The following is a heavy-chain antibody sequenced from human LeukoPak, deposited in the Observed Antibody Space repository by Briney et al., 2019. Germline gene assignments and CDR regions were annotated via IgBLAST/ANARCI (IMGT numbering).Heavy chain of an antibody. CDR2: IYSGGIT. D-gene: IGHD4/OR15-4a*01. CDR1: GFTVSSNY. V-gene: IGHV3-66*02. J-gene: IGHJ4*02. Sequence: GESLRLSCAASGFTVSSNYMSWVRQAPGKGLEWVSVIYSGGITYYADSVKGRFTISRDNSKNTLYLQMNRLRAEGTAVYYCARVALIRGQGTLVTVSS. CDR3: ARVALI.